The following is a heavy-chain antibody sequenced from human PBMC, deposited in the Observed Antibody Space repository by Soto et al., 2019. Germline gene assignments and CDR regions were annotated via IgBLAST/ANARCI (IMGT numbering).Heavy chain of an antibody. CDR3: ASGGRIAARQGAFDI. D-gene: IGHD6-6*01. V-gene: IGHV3-7*01. Sequence: GGSLRLSCAASGFTFSSYWMSWVRQAPGKGLEWVANIKQDGSEKYYVDSVKGRFTISRDNAKNSLYLQMNSLRAEDTAVYYCASGGRIAARQGAFDIWGQGTMVTVSS. CDR1: GFTFSSYW. CDR2: IKQDGSEK. J-gene: IGHJ3*02.